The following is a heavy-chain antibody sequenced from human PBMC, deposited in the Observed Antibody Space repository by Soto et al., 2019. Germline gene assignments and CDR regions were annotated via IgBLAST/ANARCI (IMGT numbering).Heavy chain of an antibody. D-gene: IGHD6-19*01. Sequence: SETLSLTCAVSGGSISSGGYSWSWIRQPPGKGLEWIGYIYHSGSTYYNPSLKSRVTISVDRSKNQFSLKLSSVTAADTAVYYCAREGVAGSLIAFDIWGQGTMVTVSS. CDR2: IYHSGST. CDR1: GGSISSGGYS. V-gene: IGHV4-30-2*01. CDR3: AREGVAGSLIAFDI. J-gene: IGHJ3*02.